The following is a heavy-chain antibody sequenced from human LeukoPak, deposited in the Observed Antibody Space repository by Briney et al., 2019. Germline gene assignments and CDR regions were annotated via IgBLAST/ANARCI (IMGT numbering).Heavy chain of an antibody. D-gene: IGHD6-13*01. CDR3: ARDTRITAAEYTFDY. J-gene: IGHJ4*02. CDR1: GGTFSSNT. Sequence: ASVKVSCKASGGTFSSNTISWVRQAPGQGLEWMGGIIPIFGTANYAQKFQGRVTINADESTSTAYMELSSLRSEDTAVYYCARDTRITAAEYTFDYWGQGTLVTVSS. CDR2: IIPIFGTA. V-gene: IGHV1-69*13.